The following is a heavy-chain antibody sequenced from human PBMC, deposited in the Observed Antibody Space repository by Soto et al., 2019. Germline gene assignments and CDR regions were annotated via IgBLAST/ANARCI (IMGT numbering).Heavy chain of an antibody. CDR3: ARVLGQWLVRFGMDV. Sequence: SVGSLRLSCAASGFTFSSYAMHWVRQAPGKGLEWVAVISYDGSNKYYADSVKGRFTISRDNSKNTLYLQMNSLRAEDTAVYYCARVLGQWLVRFGMDVWGQGTTVTVSS. CDR1: GFTFSSYA. D-gene: IGHD6-19*01. J-gene: IGHJ6*02. V-gene: IGHV3-30-3*01. CDR2: ISYDGSNK.